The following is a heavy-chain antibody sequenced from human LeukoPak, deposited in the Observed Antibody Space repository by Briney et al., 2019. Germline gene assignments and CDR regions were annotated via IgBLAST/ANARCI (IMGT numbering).Heavy chain of an antibody. CDR1: GGTFSSYA. V-gene: IGHV1-69*05. CDR2: IIPIFGTA. Sequence: EASVKVSCKASGGTFSSYAISWVRQAPGQGLEWMGGIIPIFGTANYAQKFQGRVTITTDESTSIAYMELSSLRSEDTAVYYCARGTDCTNGVCYLYNWFDPWGQGTLVTVSS. J-gene: IGHJ5*02. D-gene: IGHD2-8*01. CDR3: ARGTDCTNGVCYLYNWFDP.